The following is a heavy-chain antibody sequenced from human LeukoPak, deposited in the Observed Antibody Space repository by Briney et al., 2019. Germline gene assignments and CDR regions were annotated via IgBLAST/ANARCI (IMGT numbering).Heavy chain of an antibody. Sequence: GGSLRLSCTASGFTFSSYNMNWVRQAPGKGLEWVSTITSTSTYIAYADSVKGRFTISRDNADNSVYLQMKSLRADDTAVYYCAKERPHGMDVWGQGTSVTVSS. J-gene: IGHJ6*02. D-gene: IGHD6-6*01. CDR3: AKERPHGMDV. CDR1: GFTFSSYN. CDR2: ITSTSTYI. V-gene: IGHV3-21*01.